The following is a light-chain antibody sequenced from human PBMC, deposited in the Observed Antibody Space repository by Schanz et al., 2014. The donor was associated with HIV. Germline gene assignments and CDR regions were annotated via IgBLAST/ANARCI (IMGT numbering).Light chain of an antibody. CDR3: QQYNSDPWT. Sequence: DVQMTQSPTTLSASVGDRVTITCRASQNIGKWLTWYQQKPGKAPNLLIYQASSLNIGVPSRFSGSGSGTEFTLTISSLQPDDFATYYCQQYNSDPWTFGHGTKVEIK. V-gene: IGKV1-5*03. CDR2: QAS. CDR1: QNIGKW. J-gene: IGKJ1*01.